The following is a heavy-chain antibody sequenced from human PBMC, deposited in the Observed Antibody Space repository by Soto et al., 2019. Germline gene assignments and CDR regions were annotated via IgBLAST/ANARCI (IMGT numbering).Heavy chain of an antibody. CDR2: IIPIFGTA. J-gene: IGHJ5*02. CDR1: GGTLSSYA. CDR3: ARDKTLFRGYYDILTGYPENWFDP. V-gene: IGHV1-69*01. Sequence: QVQLVQSGAEVKKPGSSVKVSCKASGGTLSSYAISWVRQAPGQGLEWMGGIIPIFGTANYAQKFQGRVTITADESTSTAYMEPSSLRSEDTAVYYCARDKTLFRGYYDILTGYPENWFDPWGQGTLVTVSS. D-gene: IGHD3-9*01.